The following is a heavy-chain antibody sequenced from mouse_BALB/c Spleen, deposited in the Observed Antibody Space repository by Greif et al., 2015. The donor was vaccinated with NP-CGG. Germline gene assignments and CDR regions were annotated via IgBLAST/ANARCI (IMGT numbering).Heavy chain of an antibody. CDR2: INPYNGDT. V-gene: IGHV1-20*02. CDR1: SYSFTGYF. J-gene: IGHJ2*01. Sequence: VQLQQSGPELVKPGASVKISCKASSYSFTGYFMNWVMQSHGKSLEWIGRINPYNGDTFYNQKFKGKATLTVDKSSSTAHMGLRRLASEDSAVYYCARIREDSFDYWGQGTTLTVSS. CDR3: ARIREDSFDY.